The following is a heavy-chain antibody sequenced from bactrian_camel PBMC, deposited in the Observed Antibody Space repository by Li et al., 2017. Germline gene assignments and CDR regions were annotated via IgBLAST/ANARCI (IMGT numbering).Heavy chain of an antibody. CDR2: IGPGGRK. CDR1: GHTETSNC. Sequence: VQLVESGGGSVQAGESLRLACETSGHTETSNCMAWFRQAPWKQREGVAGIGPGGRKTYVASVKGRFTISRENGNNTAYLQINSLKPEDTATYYCAAATSPTCIEARRVTYWGQGTQVTV. V-gene: IGHV3S53*01. CDR3: AAATSPTCIEARRVTY. D-gene: IGHD7*01. J-gene: IGHJ4*01.